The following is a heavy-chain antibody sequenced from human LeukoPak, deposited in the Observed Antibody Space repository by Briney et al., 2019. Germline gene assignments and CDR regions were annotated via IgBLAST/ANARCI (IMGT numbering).Heavy chain of an antibody. D-gene: IGHD3-22*01. J-gene: IGHJ4*02. V-gene: IGHV3-7*03. CDR1: GFTFTTYW. CDR3: ATPLDYYDSSGYHQGGD. CDR2: INQDGTDK. Sequence: GGSLTLSCAASGFTFTTYWMSWIRQAPGKGLEWVANINQDGTDKYYVDSVKGRFTFSRDNAQNSLYLQMSSLRVEDTAVYYCATPLDYYDSSGYHQGGDWGQGTLVTVSS.